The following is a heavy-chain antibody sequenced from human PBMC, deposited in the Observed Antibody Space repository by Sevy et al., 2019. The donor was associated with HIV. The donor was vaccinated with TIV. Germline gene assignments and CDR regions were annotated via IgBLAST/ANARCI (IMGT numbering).Heavy chain of an antibody. J-gene: IGHJ6*02. CDR1: GYSFTSYW. Sequence: GESLKISCKGSGYSFTSYWISWVRQMPGKGLEWMGRIDPSDSYTNYSPSFQGHVTISADKSISTAYLQWSSLKASDTAMYYCARIIPNYDFWSGYYMGGMDVWGQGTMVTVSS. V-gene: IGHV5-10-1*01. D-gene: IGHD3-3*01. CDR2: IDPSDSYT. CDR3: ARIIPNYDFWSGYYMGGMDV.